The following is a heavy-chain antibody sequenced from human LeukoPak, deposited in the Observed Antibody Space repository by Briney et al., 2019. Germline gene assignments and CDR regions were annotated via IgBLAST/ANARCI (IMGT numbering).Heavy chain of an antibody. CDR1: GYTFTGYY. J-gene: IGHJ4*02. D-gene: IGHD6-13*01. CDR3: ARDRVVDSSSWYFDY. CDR2: INPNSGGT. Sequence: GASVKVSCKASGYTFTGYYMHWVRQAPGQGLEWMGWINPNSGGTNYAQKFQGRVTITRDTSASTAYMELSSLRSEDTAVYYCARDRVVDSSSWYFDYWGQGTLVTVSS. V-gene: IGHV1-2*02.